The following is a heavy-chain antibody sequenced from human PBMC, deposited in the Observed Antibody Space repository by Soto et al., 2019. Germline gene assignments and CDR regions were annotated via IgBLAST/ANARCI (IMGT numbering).Heavy chain of an antibody. J-gene: IGHJ6*03. CDR3: ARCMGNLDTYYYYYYMDV. CDR1: GGSISSYY. CDR2: IYYSGST. V-gene: IGHV4-59*08. Sequence: PSETLSLTCTVSGGSISSYYWSWIRQPPGKGLEWIGYIYYSGSTNYNPSLKSRVTISVDTSKNQFSLKLSSVTAADTAVYYCARCMGNLDTYYYYYYMDVWGKGPTVTVSS. D-gene: IGHD4-4*01.